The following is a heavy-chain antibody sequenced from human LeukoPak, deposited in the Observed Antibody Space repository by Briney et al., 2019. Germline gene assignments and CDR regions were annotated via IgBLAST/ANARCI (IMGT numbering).Heavy chain of an antibody. J-gene: IGHJ1*01. V-gene: IGHV3-48*03. CDR1: GFTFSSYE. Sequence: PGGSLILSCAASGFTFSSYEMNWVRQAPGKGLEWVSYISSSGSTIYYADSVKGRFTISRDNAKNSLYLQMNSLRAEDTAVYYCARGGTLEYFQHWGQGTLVTVSS. CDR3: ARGGTLEYFQH. CDR2: ISSSGSTI.